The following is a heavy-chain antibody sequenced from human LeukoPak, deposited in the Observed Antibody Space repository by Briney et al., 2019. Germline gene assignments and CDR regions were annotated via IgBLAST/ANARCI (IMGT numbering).Heavy chain of an antibody. Sequence: SETLSLTCTVSGGSISGYYWSWIRQPAGKGLEWIGRIYTSGSTNYNPSLKSRVTISVDKSKNQFSLKLSSVTAADTAVYYCARDSDSGSYSGANLDYYYYMDVWGKGTTVTVSS. CDR2: IYTSGST. CDR3: ARDSDSGSYSGANLDYYYYMDV. V-gene: IGHV4-4*07. CDR1: GGSISGYY. J-gene: IGHJ6*03. D-gene: IGHD1-26*01.